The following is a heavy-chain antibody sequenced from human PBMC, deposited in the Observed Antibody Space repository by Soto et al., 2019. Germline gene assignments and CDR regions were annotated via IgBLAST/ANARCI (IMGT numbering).Heavy chain of an antibody. CDR3: ARPRDGYKYFDY. V-gene: IGHV3-30-3*01. CDR2: ISYDGSNK. D-gene: IGHD5-12*01. Sequence: PGGSLRLSCAASGFTFSSYAMHWVRQAPGKGLEWVAVISYDGSNKYYADSVKGRFTISRDNSKNTLYLQMNSLRVEDTAVYYCARPRDGYKYFDYWGQGTLVTVSS. CDR1: GFTFSSYA. J-gene: IGHJ4*02.